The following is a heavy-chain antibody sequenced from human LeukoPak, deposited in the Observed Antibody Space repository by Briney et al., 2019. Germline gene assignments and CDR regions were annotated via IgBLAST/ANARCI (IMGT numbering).Heavy chain of an antibody. CDR3: ARAPGYYDSSGYYQFDY. V-gene: IGHV1-18*01. D-gene: IGHD3-22*01. CDR2: ISAYNGNT. J-gene: IGHJ4*02. CDR1: GYTFTSYG. Sequence: GASVKVSCKASGYTFTSYGISWVRQAPGQGLEWMEWISAYNGNTNYAQKLQGRVTMTTDTSTSTAYMELRSLRSDDTAVYYCARAPGYYDSSGYYQFDYWGQGTLVTVSS.